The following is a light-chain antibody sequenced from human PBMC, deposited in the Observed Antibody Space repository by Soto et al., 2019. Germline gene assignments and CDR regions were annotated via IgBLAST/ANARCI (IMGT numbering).Light chain of an antibody. J-gene: IGKJ1*01. CDR1: QSISSW. V-gene: IGKV1-5*01. CDR3: QQYNSFWA. CDR2: GAS. Sequence: IQVTHCPSTLAASVLDIVTITCRASQSISSWLAWYQQKPGKAPKLLIYGASSLESGVPSRFSGSGSGTEFTLTISSLQPDDFATYYCQQYNSFWAFGQGTKVDIK.